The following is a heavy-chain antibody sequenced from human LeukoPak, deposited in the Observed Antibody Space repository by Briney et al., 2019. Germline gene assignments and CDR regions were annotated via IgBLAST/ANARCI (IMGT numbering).Heavy chain of an antibody. J-gene: IGHJ4*02. Sequence: GGSLRLSCAASGFTFSNYFMSWVRQAPGKRLEWVAGISDSGGSTNYADSVKGRFTISRDNPKNTLYLQMNSLRAEDTAVYFCAKRGIVIRAVIIVGFHKEAYYFDYWGQGALVTVSS. CDR1: GFTFSNYF. V-gene: IGHV3-23*01. D-gene: IGHD3-10*01. CDR3: AKRGIVIRAVIIVGFHKEAYYFDY. CDR2: ISDSGGST.